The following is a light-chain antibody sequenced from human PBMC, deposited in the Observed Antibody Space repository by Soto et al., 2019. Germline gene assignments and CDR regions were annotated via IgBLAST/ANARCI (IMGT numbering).Light chain of an antibody. CDR2: GAS. V-gene: IGKV3-20*01. J-gene: IGKJ2*01. Sequence: ETVLTQSPGTLSLSPGEIATLSCRASQSVTSNYLAWYQQKPGQAPRLLIYGASTRATGIPDRFSGSGSGTDFTLTISRLEPEDFAVYYCQQYDGSRTFGQGTKLEIK. CDR1: QSVTSNY. CDR3: QQYDGSRT.